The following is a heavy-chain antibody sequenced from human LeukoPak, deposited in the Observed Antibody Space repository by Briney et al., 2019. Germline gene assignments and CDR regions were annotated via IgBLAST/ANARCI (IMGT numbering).Heavy chain of an antibody. CDR2: IYYSGST. Sequence: KPSETLSLTCTVSGGSISSYYWSWIRQPPGKGLEWIGYIYYSGSTNYNPSLKSRVTISVDTSKNQLSLKLSSVTAADTAVYYCARDAGCCSGGSCYPGYYYYYGMDVWGQGTTVTVSS. D-gene: IGHD2-15*01. CDR1: GGSISSYY. V-gene: IGHV4-59*01. J-gene: IGHJ6*02. CDR3: ARDAGCCSGGSCYPGYYYYYGMDV.